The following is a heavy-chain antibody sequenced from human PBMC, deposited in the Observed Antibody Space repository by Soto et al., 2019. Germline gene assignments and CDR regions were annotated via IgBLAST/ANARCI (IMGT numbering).Heavy chain of an antibody. CDR2: TYYRSKWYN. D-gene: IGHD3-10*01. CDR1: GDSVSSNSAA. CDR3: ARDSGYGSRASVNHYLDY. Sequence: PSQTLSLTCALSGDSVSSNSAAWNWIRQSPSRGLEWLGRTYYRSKWYNDYAVSVKSRITINPDTSKNQFSLHLNSVTPEDTAVYYCARDSGYGSRASVNHYLDYWGQGTLVTVSS. V-gene: IGHV6-1*01. J-gene: IGHJ4*01.